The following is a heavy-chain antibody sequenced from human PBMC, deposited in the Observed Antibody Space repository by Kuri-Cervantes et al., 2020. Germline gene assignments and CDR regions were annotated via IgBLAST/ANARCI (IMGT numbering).Heavy chain of an antibody. D-gene: IGHD3-10*01. Sequence: GESLKISCAASGFTLSSHWMSWVRQAPGKGLEWVSSISSSSSYIYYADSVKGRSTISRDISKNTLYLQMSSLRAEDTAVYYCGSGDLGPYGMDVWGQGTAVTVSS. CDR1: GFTLSSHW. CDR2: ISSSSSYI. CDR3: GSGDLGPYGMDV. J-gene: IGHJ6*02. V-gene: IGHV3-21*04.